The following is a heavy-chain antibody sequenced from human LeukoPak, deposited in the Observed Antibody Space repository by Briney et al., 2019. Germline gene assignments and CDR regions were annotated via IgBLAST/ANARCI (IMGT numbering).Heavy chain of an antibody. V-gene: IGHV1-69*05. J-gene: IGHJ3*02. D-gene: IGHD3-3*01. CDR2: IIPIFGTA. CDR3: ARDRQRTFGVVLRNHAFDI. CDR1: GGTFSSYA. Sequence: ASVKVSCKASGGTFSSYAISWVRQAPGQGLEWMGGIIPIFGTANYAQKFQGRVTITTDESTSTAYMELSSLRSEDTAVYYCARDRQRTFGVVLRNHAFDIWGQGTMVTVSS.